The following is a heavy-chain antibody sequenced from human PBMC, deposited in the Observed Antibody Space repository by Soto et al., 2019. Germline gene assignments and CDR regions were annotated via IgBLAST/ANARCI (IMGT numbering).Heavy chain of an antibody. V-gene: IGHV4-61*01. Sequence: XATLSLTSTVSGGSFNSGSYYWSWIRQPPGKGLEWIGYIYYTGGTNYSPSLKSRVTISVDTSKNQFSLTLYSVTAADTAVYYCVRENYYFDRSGYYFDLWGQGTLVTVSS. CDR1: GGSFNSGSYY. CDR2: IYYTGGT. CDR3: VRENYYFDRSGYYFDL. D-gene: IGHD3-22*01. J-gene: IGHJ4*02.